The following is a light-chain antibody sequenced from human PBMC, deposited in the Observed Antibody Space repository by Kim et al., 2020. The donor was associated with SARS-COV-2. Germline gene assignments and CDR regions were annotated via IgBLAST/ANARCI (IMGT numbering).Light chain of an antibody. Sequence: PGERATLSCRASQSVDSNYFAWYQQKPGQAPRLLIYGASSRATGIPDRFSGSGSGTDFTLSISRLEPEDFAVYYCQQYDTPPPWTFGQGTKVDIK. CDR2: GAS. CDR3: QQYDTPPPWT. J-gene: IGKJ1*01. CDR1: QSVDSNY. V-gene: IGKV3-20*01.